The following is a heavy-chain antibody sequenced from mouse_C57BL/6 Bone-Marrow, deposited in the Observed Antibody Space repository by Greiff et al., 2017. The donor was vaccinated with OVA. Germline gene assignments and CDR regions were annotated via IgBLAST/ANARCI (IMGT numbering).Heavy chain of an antibody. D-gene: IGHD4-1*01. V-gene: IGHV1-58*01. Sequence: VQLQQSGAELVRPGSSVKMSCMTSGYTFTSYGINWVKQRPGQGLEWIGYIFIGNGYTVYNEKFTGTATLTSDTASSTAYMQLSSLTSEDTAIYFCARDETGRGDYWGQGTSVTVSS. CDR1: GYTFTSYG. CDR3: ARDETGRGDY. J-gene: IGHJ4*01. CDR2: IFIGNGYT.